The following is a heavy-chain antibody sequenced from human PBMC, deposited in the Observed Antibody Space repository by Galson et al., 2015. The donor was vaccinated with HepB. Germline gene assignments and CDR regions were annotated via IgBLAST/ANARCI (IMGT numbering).Heavy chain of an antibody. Sequence: SVKVSCKVSGYTLTYVAMHWVRQSPGKGLEWVGGFDPDAGETIYAQKFQDRVTMTEDKSTDIAYMELSSLTSEDTAMYYCATVSSSGYHLHWGQGTLVTVSS. CDR1: GYTLTYVA. CDR3: ATVSSSGYHLH. D-gene: IGHD3-22*01. V-gene: IGHV1-24*01. CDR2: FDPDAGET. J-gene: IGHJ4*02.